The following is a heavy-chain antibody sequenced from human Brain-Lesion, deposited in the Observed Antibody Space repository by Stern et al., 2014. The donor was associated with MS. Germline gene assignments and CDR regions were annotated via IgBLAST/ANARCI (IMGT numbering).Heavy chain of an antibody. Sequence: KESGPGLVKPSQTLSITCTVSGDSFTSGGYYWSWIRQHPGKGLEWIGYIHYSGGTFYNPSLKSLVTISLDTSQNQFSLRLSSVTAADTAIYYCASDWSGTLIHLAPAYGGHIRFDPWGQGILVTVSS. CDR1: GDSFTSGGYY. J-gene: IGHJ5*02. CDR3: ASDWSGTLIHLAPAYGGHIRFDP. V-gene: IGHV4-31*01. D-gene: IGHD5-18*01. CDR2: IHYSGGT.